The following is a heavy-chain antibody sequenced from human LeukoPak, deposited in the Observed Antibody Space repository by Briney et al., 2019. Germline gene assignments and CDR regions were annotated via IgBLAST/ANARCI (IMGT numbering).Heavy chain of an antibody. Sequence: PGGSLRLSCAASGFTFSDYNMNWVRQTPGRGLEWVSSISPSGRSISYADLVKGRFTISRDNAKNSLYLQMSSLRAEDTAVYYCASFRTGYSYYFDYWGQGILVTVSS. CDR3: ASFRTGYSYYFDY. D-gene: IGHD3/OR15-3a*01. CDR1: GFTFSDYN. CDR2: ISPSGRSI. V-gene: IGHV3-21*01. J-gene: IGHJ4*02.